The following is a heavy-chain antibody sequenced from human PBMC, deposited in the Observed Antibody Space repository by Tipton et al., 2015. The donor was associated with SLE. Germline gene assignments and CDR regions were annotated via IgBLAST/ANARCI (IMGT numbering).Heavy chain of an antibody. CDR3: ARDRTVRGPGWFDP. CDR2: IYYSGRT. D-gene: IGHD3-10*01. J-gene: IGHJ5*02. CDR1: GGSISRAGYY. Sequence: TLSLTCTVSGGSISRAGYYWSWIRLHPVKGLEWMGYIYYSGRTYYNPSLESRVTISVDTSKNQFSLQLTSVTAAGTAVYYCARDRTVRGPGWFDPWGQGTLVTVSS. V-gene: IGHV4-31*03.